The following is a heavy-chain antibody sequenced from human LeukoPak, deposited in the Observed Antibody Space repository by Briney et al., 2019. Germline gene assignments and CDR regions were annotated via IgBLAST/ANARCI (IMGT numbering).Heavy chain of an antibody. V-gene: IGHV3-23*01. CDR1: GFTLSSYA. CDR3: ATPGSLAYDYYESSGYAFDI. CDR2: ISGSGGST. Sequence: GGSLRLSCAASGFTLSSYAMSCVRQAPGEGLEWVSAISGSGGSTYYADSVKGRFTISRDNSKNTLYLQMNSLRAEDTAVYYCATPGSLAYDYYESSGYAFDIWGQGTMVTVSS. J-gene: IGHJ3*02. D-gene: IGHD3-22*01.